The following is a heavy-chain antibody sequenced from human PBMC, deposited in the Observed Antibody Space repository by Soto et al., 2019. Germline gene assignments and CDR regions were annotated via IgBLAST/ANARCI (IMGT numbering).Heavy chain of an antibody. CDR1: GGSISSYY. D-gene: IGHD2-15*01. CDR3: ARGVVVLVAATQYYYGIDV. J-gene: IGHJ6*02. V-gene: IGHV4-59*01. Sequence: SETLSLTCTVSGGSISSYYWSWIRQPPGKGLEWIGYIYNSGSTNYNPSLKSRATISVDTSKNQFSLKLSSVTAADTAVYYCARGVVVLVAATQYYYGIDVWGQGTTVTVSS. CDR2: IYNSGST.